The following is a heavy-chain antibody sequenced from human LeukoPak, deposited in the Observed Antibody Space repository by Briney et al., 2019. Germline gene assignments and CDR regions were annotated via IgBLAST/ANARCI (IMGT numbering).Heavy chain of an antibody. CDR3: ARDASPGYSSGWFHY. J-gene: IGHJ4*02. Sequence: ASVKVSCKASGYTFTSYGISWVRQAPGQGLEWMGWISAYNGNTNYAQKLQGRVTMTTDTSTSTAYMELRSLRSDDTAVYYCARDASPGYSSGWFHYWGQGTLVTVSS. D-gene: IGHD6-19*01. CDR2: ISAYNGNT. V-gene: IGHV1-18*01. CDR1: GYTFTSYG.